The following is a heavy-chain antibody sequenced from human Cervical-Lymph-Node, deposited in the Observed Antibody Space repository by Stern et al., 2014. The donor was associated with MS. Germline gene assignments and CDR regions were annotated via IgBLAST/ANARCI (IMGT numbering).Heavy chain of an antibody. Sequence: QVQLVESGAAVKKPGASVKVSCKTSGDSFTTYAMHWVRQAPGQRLEWLGWISAGGDTKYSQKFQDRVTITRDTSASTAYMEVSSLKSEDTAIYYCASAGGWYEPDYWGQGTLVTVSS. CDR1: GDSFTTYA. J-gene: IGHJ4*02. CDR3: ASAGGWYEPDY. V-gene: IGHV1-3*01. D-gene: IGHD6-19*01. CDR2: ISAGGDT.